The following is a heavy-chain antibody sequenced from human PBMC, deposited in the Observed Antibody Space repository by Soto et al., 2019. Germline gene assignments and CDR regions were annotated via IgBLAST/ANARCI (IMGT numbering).Heavy chain of an antibody. CDR3: ATTGPY. Sequence: SGGSLRLSCAASGFTFSSYAMSWVRQAPGKGLEWVAVIWFDGSNKFYADSVKGRFTISRDNSKNTVSLQMNSLRDEDSAAYYCATTGPYWGQGTLVTVSS. CDR1: GFTFSSYA. CDR2: IWFDGSNK. J-gene: IGHJ4*02. V-gene: IGHV3-33*08.